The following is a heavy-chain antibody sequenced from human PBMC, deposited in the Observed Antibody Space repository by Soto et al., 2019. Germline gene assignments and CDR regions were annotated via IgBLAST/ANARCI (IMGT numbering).Heavy chain of an antibody. V-gene: IGHV4-34*01. Sequence: PSETLSLTCAIYGGSFSGYYWSWLRQPPGKGLEWIGEINHSGSTNYNPSLKSRVTISADTSKNQFSLKLSSVTAADTAKYFCAREGNLGRWLHPLDFWGQGTLVTVSA. D-gene: IGHD5-12*01. CDR2: INHSGST. CDR1: GGSFSGYY. CDR3: AREGNLGRWLHPLDF. J-gene: IGHJ4*02.